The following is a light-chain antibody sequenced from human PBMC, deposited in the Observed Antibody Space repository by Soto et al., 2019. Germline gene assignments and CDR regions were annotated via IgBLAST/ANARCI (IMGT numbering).Light chain of an antibody. V-gene: IGKV3-15*01. Sequence: EIVMTQSPATLSVSPGERATLSCRASQSVSSNLAWYQQKPGQAPRLLIYGASTRATGIPARFSGSGSGTEFTLTISSLQSEDFAVYYGQQYKNCHSLGQGTRREIK. CDR2: GAS. CDR1: QSVSSN. CDR3: QQYKNCHS. J-gene: IGKJ5*01.